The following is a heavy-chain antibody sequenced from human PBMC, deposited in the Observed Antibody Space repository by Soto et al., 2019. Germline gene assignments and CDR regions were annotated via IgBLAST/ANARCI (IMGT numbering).Heavy chain of an antibody. CDR2: ISYDGSNK. Sequence: GGSLRLSCAASGFTFSSYGMHWVRQAPGKGLEWVAVISYDGSNKYYADSVKGRFTTSRDNSKNTLYLQMNSLRAEDTAVYYCAKNGYDSSGYYAYWGQGTLVTVSS. CDR1: GFTFSSYG. V-gene: IGHV3-30*18. J-gene: IGHJ4*02. CDR3: AKNGYDSSGYYAY. D-gene: IGHD3-22*01.